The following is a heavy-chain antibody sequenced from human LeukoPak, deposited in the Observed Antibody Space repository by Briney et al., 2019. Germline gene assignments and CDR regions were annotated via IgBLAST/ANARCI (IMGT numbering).Heavy chain of an antibody. CDR2: INPSGGST. Sequence: ASVKVSCKASGYTFTSYYMHWVRQAPGQGLEWMGIINPSGGSTSYAQKFQGRVTMTRDTSKSTVYMELSSLRSEDTAVYYCARDSEPPGIAAAVSWFDPWGQGTLVTVSS. CDR3: ARDSEPPGIAAAVSWFDP. D-gene: IGHD6-13*01. V-gene: IGHV1-46*01. CDR1: GYTFTSYY. J-gene: IGHJ5*02.